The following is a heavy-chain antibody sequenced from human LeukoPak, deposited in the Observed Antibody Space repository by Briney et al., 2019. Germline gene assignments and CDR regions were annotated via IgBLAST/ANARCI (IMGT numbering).Heavy chain of an antibody. CDR2: IYHSGST. CDR3: ARGGEGTSGPSPFDY. Sequence: PSQTLSLTCAVSGGSISSGGYSWGWIRQPPGKGLEWIGYIYHSGSTYYNPSLKSRVTISVDRSKNQFSLKLSSVTAADTAVYYCARGGEGTSGPSPFDYWGQGTLVTVSS. D-gene: IGHD3-10*01. V-gene: IGHV4-30-2*01. CDR1: GGSISSGGYS. J-gene: IGHJ4*02.